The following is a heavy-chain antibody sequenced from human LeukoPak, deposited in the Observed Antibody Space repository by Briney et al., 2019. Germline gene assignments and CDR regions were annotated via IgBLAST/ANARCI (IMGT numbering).Heavy chain of an antibody. D-gene: IGHD3-10*01. Sequence: PGWSLRLSCAASGFTFSNYGMHWVRQAPGKGLEWVAFIRYDGSNKYYADSVKGRFTISRDNSKNTLYVQMNSLTTEDTAVYYCAKGDGYGTDHWGQGTLVTDSS. CDR2: IRYDGSNK. CDR1: GFTFSNYG. V-gene: IGHV3-30*02. CDR3: AKGDGYGTDH. J-gene: IGHJ4*02.